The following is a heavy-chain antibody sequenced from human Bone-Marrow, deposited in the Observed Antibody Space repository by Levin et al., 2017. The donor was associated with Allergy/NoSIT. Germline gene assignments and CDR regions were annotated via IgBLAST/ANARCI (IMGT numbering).Heavy chain of an antibody. Sequence: GESLKISCVVSGFTFSSYALHWVRQTPGKGLEWVAVISDVGDGFSQYYADSVRGRFTISRDEAKNTLYLQMNSLTTEDTAVYYCAGEVTVVGGWGYYFDYWGQGTLVSVSS. V-gene: IGHV3-30*04. CDR2: ISDVGDGFSQ. D-gene: IGHD2-21*01. CDR3: AGEVTVVGGWGYYFDY. CDR1: GFTFSSYA. J-gene: IGHJ4*02.